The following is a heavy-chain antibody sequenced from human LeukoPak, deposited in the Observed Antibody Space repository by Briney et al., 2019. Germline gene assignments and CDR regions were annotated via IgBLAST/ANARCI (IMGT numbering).Heavy chain of an antibody. Sequence: LTCTVSGGSVSSGSYYWSWLRXPPGRGLEWIGYIYYSGSTNYNPSLKSRVTISVDMSKNQFSLKLSSVTAADTAVYYCARDDXSXGHFDYWGQGTLVXVSS. D-gene: IGHD3-22*01. CDR1: GGSVSSGSYY. CDR2: IYYSGST. CDR3: ARDDXSXGHFDY. J-gene: IGHJ4*02. V-gene: IGHV4-61*01.